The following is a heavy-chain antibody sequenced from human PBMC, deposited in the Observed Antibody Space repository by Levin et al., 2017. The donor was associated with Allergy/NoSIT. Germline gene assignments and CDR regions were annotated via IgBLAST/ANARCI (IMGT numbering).Heavy chain of an antibody. V-gene: IGHV3-74*01. CDR2: IKSDGGTT. D-gene: IGHD1-20*01. J-gene: IGHJ4*02. CDR1: GFPFRNFW. CDR3: ATGGISAYEY. Sequence: GSLRLSCAASGFPFRNFWMHWVRQAPGKGLVWVSLIKSDGGTTTYADSVKGRFTISRDNAKNTLYLQMNSLRAEDTAVYYCATGGISAYEYWGQGTLVSV.